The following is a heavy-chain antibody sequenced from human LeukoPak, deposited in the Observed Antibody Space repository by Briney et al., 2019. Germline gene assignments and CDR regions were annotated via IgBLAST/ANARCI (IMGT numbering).Heavy chain of an antibody. J-gene: IGHJ6*02. D-gene: IGHD5-18*01. CDR3: VRDLRYSYGYSYYYGMDV. V-gene: IGHV1-18*01. CDR1: GYTFTSYG. CDR2: ISAYNGNT. Sequence: ASVKVSCKASGYTFTSYGISWVRQAPGQGLEWMGWISAYNGNTNYAQKLQGRVTMTTDTSTSTAYMELRSLRSDDTAVYYCVRDLRYSYGYSYYYGMDVWGQGTTVTVSS.